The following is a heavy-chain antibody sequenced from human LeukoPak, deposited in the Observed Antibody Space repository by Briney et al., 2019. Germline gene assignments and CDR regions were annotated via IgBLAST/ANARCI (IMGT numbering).Heavy chain of an antibody. CDR1: GFTFSSYA. Sequence: QTGGSLRLSCAASGFTFSSYAMSWVRQAPGKGLKWVSGISRSADSTYYADSVKGRFSISRDYSKNTVYLQMNSLRAEDTAVYYCAKDVDTSGYYAFADWGQGTLVTVSS. J-gene: IGHJ4*02. CDR2: ISRSADST. CDR3: AKDVDTSGYYAFAD. V-gene: IGHV3-23*01. D-gene: IGHD3-22*01.